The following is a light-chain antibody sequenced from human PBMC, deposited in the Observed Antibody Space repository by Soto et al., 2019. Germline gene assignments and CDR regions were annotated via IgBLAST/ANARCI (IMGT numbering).Light chain of an antibody. CDR2: DVS. CDR3: HQRYNWPRVT. CDR1: QSVSNS. J-gene: IGKJ5*01. Sequence: EIVLRQSPATLSLSPGERVTLSCRASQSVSNSLAWYQQKPGQPPRLLIYDVSNRATGIPARFSGSGSGTDFTLTITSLEPEDFAVYSCHQRYNWPRVTFGQGTRLENK. V-gene: IGKV3-11*01.